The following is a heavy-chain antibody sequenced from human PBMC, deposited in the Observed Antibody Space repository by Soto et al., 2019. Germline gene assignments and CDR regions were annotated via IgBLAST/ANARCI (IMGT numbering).Heavy chain of an antibody. CDR3: AIENYYALDY. Sequence: SETLSLTCTVSSGSISSYNWNWVRQPPGKGLEWIGFINYSGSTHYNPSLKSRVTISLDTSKNQFSLKLNSVTAADTAVYYCAIENYYALDYWGPGTLVTVSS. D-gene: IGHD3-10*01. V-gene: IGHV4-59*01. J-gene: IGHJ4*02. CDR1: SGSISSYN. CDR2: INYSGST.